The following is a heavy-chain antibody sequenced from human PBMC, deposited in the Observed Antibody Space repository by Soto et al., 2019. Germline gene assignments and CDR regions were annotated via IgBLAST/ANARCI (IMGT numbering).Heavy chain of an antibody. CDR1: GFTFSTYT. CDR3: AKALHSSAYDY. J-gene: IGHJ4*02. CDR2: IWTSGGIT. D-gene: IGHD6-25*01. Sequence: EVQLLESGGGLVQPGGSLRLSCAASGFTFSTYTMCWVRQAPGKGLEWVSDIWTSGGITYYADSVKGRVTISRDNSKNRLYLQMNSLRVEDTAIYYCAKALHSSAYDYWGQGTLVTVSA. V-gene: IGHV3-23*01.